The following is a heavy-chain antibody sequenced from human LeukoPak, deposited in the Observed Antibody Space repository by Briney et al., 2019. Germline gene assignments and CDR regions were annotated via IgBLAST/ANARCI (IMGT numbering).Heavy chain of an antibody. J-gene: IGHJ2*01. CDR2: INHSGST. D-gene: IGHD4-17*01. V-gene: IGHV4-34*01. CDR3: ARGCGDYMGWYFDL. CDR1: GGSFSGYY. Sequence: SETLSLTCAVYGGSFSGYYWSWIRQPPGKGLEWIGEINHSGSTNYNPSLKSRVTIPVDTSKNQSSLKLSSVTAADTAVYYCARGCGDYMGWYFDLWGRGTLVTVSS.